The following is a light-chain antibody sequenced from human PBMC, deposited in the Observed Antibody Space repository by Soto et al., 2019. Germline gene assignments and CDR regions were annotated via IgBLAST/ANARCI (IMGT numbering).Light chain of an antibody. Sequence: QSALTQPASVSGSPGQSIIISCTGTSSDVGGYNYVSWYQQHPGKAPKVMIYDVSNRPSGVSNRFSGSKSGNTASLTISGLQAEDEADYYCSSYTSSSTVVFGGGTQLTV. CDR2: DVS. CDR1: SSDVGGYNY. V-gene: IGLV2-14*03. J-gene: IGLJ2*01. CDR3: SSYTSSSTVV.